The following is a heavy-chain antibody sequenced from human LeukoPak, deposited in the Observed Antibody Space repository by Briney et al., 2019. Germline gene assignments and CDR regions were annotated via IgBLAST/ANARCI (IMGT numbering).Heavy chain of an antibody. CDR3: ARDLYYYDSTFGY. D-gene: IGHD3-22*01. CDR1: GFTFSSHW. Sequence: GGSLRLSCAASGFTFSSHWMTWVRQAPGKGPEWVASINKDGSEQYYVDSVKGRFTISRDNAKNSLYLQMNSLRAEDTAVYYCARDLYYYDSTFGYWGQGTLVTVSS. V-gene: IGHV3-7*01. CDR2: INKDGSEQ. J-gene: IGHJ4*02.